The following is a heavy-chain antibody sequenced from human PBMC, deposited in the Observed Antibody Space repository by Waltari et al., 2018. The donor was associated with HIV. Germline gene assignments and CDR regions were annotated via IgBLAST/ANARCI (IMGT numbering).Heavy chain of an antibody. CDR2: IWADGSHE. CDR3: ARDQHSATNYYGLDV. Sequence: QVHLVESGGAVVQSGKSLRLSCAASGFNFRNYAMNWVRQGPGKGLEWLSVIWADGSHESYADFAKGRFTISRDDSDNTLFLYLSGLRADDTAVYYCARDQHSATNYYGLDVWGQGTTVTVS. D-gene: IGHD3-10*01. CDR1: GFNFRNYA. V-gene: IGHV3-33*02. J-gene: IGHJ6*02.